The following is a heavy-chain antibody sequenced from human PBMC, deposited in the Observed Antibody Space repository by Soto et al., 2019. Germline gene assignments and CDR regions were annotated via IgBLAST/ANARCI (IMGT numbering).Heavy chain of an antibody. Sequence: QVQLQESGPGLVKPSQTLSLTCTVSGGSISSGGYYWNWISQHPGTGLAWIGYIYYSGSTYYHPSLKCRSTISVFTSKNQFSLNLTFVTAAHTAVYYCARSVTPWGQGTLVTVSS. CDR3: ARSVTP. V-gene: IGHV4-31*03. D-gene: IGHD3-10*01. J-gene: IGHJ5*02. CDR1: GGSISSGGYY. CDR2: IYYSGST.